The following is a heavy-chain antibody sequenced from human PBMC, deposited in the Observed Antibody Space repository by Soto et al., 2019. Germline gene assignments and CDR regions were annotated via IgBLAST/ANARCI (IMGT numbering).Heavy chain of an antibody. CDR1: GFTFSSYA. D-gene: IGHD3-22*01. CDR2: ISYDGSNK. CDR3: ARDMFEAMIVALDY. V-gene: IGHV3-30-3*01. Sequence: GGSLRLSCAASGFTFSSYAMHWVRQAPGKGLEWVAVISYDGSNKYYADSVKGRFTISRDNSKNTLYLQMNSLRAEDTAVYYCARDMFEAMIVALDYWGQGTLVTVSS. J-gene: IGHJ4*02.